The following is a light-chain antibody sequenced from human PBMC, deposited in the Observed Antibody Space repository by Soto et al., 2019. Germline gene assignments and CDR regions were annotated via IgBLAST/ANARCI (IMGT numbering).Light chain of an antibody. CDR2: DVN. V-gene: IGLV2-8*01. J-gene: IGLJ1*01. CDR1: SSDVGAYIF. Sequence: QSVLTQPPSASGSPGQSVTISCTGTSSDVGAYIFVSWYQQHPGKAPKLMVYDVNRRPPGVPDRFFGSKSGNTASLTVSGLQAEDEADYYCISFAGGTYVCGPGTKVTVL. CDR3: ISFAGGTYV.